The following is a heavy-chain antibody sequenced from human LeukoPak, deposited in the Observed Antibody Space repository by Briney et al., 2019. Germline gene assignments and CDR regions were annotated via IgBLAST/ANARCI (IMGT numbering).Heavy chain of an antibody. CDR3: ARIVDSKGAFDY. Sequence: SVKVSCKASGYTFTSYDINWVRQAPGQGLEWMGGIIPIFGTANYAQKFQGRVTITTDESTSTAYMELSSLRSEDTAVYYCARIVDSKGAFDYWGQGTLVTVSS. V-gene: IGHV1-69*05. CDR1: GYTFTSYD. J-gene: IGHJ4*02. D-gene: IGHD2-15*01. CDR2: IIPIFGTA.